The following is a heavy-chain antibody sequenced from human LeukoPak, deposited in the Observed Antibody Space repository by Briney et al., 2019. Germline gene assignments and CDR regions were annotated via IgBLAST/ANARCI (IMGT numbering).Heavy chain of an antibody. CDR2: INHSGST. J-gene: IGHJ4*02. CDR1: SGSFSGYY. D-gene: IGHD3-10*01. V-gene: IGHV4-34*01. Sequence: SETLSLTCAVYSGSFSGYYWSWIRQPPGKGLEWIGEINHSGSTNYNPSLKSRVTISVDTSKNQFSLKLSSVTAADTAVYYCARGTGAHYFDYWGQGTLVTVSS. CDR3: ARGTGAHYFDY.